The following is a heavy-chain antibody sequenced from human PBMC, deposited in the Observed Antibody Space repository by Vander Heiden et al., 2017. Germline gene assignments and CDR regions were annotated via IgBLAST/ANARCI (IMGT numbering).Heavy chain of an antibody. V-gene: IGHV4-34*01. D-gene: IGHD4-17*01. CDR3: ARAKGSMTTVTTYYFDY. CDR1: GGSFSGSY. CDR2: INHSGST. Sequence: QVQLQQWGAGLLKPSETLSLTCAVYGGSFSGSYWSWIRQPPGKGLEWIGEINHSGSTNYNPSLRSRVTISVDTSKNQFSLKLSSVTAADTAVYYCARAKGSMTTVTTYYFDYWGQGTLVTVSS. J-gene: IGHJ4*02.